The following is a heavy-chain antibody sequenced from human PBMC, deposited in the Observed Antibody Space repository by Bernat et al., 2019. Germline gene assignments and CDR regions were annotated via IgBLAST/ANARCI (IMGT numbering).Heavy chain of an antibody. J-gene: IGHJ6*02. Sequence: HVQLQQSGPGLVKPSETLSLSCNDSGASIRHYYWSWVRQPPGKGLEWIGYIYYSGNTENNPSLRSRVTISVDTSKDQFSLKLKSVTAADTAIYYCAGRRDGHNYHGHYYALDVWGQGTTVTVSS. CDR2: IYYSGNT. V-gene: IGHV4-59*01. CDR1: GASIRHYY. CDR3: AGRRDGHNYHGHYYALDV. D-gene: IGHD3-10*01.